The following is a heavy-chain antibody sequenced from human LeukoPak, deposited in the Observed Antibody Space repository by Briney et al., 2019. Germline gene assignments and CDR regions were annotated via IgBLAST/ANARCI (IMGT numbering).Heavy chain of an antibody. CDR1: GFTFSSYA. Sequence: GGSLRLSCAASGFTFSSYAMSWVRQAPGKGLEWVSSISGSGDITYSADSVKGRFTISRDNSKNTVYLQMNSLRVEDTAVYYCAKDGRTYYYGSGSYFGWFDPWGQGTLVTVFS. CDR2: ISGSGDIT. V-gene: IGHV3-23*01. D-gene: IGHD3-10*01. CDR3: AKDGRTYYYGSGSYFGWFDP. J-gene: IGHJ5*02.